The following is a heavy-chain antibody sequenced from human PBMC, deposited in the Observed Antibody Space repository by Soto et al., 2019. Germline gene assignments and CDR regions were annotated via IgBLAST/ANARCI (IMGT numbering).Heavy chain of an antibody. CDR2: IIHTGST. CDR1: GGSFSGYY. V-gene: IGHV4-34*12. CDR3: ARVGQPPSDY. D-gene: IGHD2-2*01. Sequence: SETLSLTCAVSGGSFSGYYWSWIRQPPGKGLEWIREIIHTGSTNYNPSLKSRVTMSIDTSKKQISLKLSSVTAADTAVYYCARVGQPPSDYWGQGTLVTVSS. J-gene: IGHJ4*02.